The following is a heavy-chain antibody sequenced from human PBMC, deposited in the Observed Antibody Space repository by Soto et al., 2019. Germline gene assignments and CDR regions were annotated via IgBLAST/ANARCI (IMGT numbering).Heavy chain of an antibody. Sequence: EVQLVESGGGVVQPGGSLKLSCAASGFTFSGSAMQWVRQASGEGLEWLGRIGSRGDSYATAYAALVKDRFTISRDDSKNTAFLQMNNLKTEDTAVYYCSRVDADWLFNWGQGALVTVSS. D-gene: IGHD3-9*01. CDR3: SRVDADWLFN. CDR2: IGSRGDSYAT. CDR1: GFTFSGSA. V-gene: IGHV3-73*02. J-gene: IGHJ4*02.